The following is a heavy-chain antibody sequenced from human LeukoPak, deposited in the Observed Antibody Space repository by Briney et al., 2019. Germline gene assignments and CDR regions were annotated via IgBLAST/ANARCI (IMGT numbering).Heavy chain of an antibody. CDR3: TREGAESTVTTFDY. CDR2: INAYSGHT. Sequence: ASVKVSCKASGYTISNYGISWVRQAPGKGLEWMGWINAYSGHTNYAQKLQGRVTMTTDTSTSTAYMELRSLRSDDTAVYYCTREGAESTVTTFDYWGQGTLVTVSS. V-gene: IGHV1-18*01. D-gene: IGHD4-17*01. CDR1: GYTISNYG. J-gene: IGHJ4*02.